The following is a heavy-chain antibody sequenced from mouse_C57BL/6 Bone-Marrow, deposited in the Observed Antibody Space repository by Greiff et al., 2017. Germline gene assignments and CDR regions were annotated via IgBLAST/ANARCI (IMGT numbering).Heavy chain of an antibody. D-gene: IGHD1-2*01. CDR3: ARPTTASPFDY. CDR2: ISSGSSTI. Sequence: DVKLEESGGGLVKPGGSLKLSCAASGFTFSDYGMHWVRQAPEKGLEWVAYISSGSSTIYYADTVKGRFTISRDNAKNTLFLQMTSLRSEDTAMYYCARPTTASPFDYWGQGTTLTVSS. CDR1: GFTFSDYG. V-gene: IGHV5-17*01. J-gene: IGHJ2*01.